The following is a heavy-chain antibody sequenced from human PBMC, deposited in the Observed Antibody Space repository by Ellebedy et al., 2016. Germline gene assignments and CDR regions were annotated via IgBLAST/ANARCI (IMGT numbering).Heavy chain of an antibody. CDR2: ISTSNGDT. CDR1: GYTFTRSG. Sequence: ASVKVSXXASGYTFTRSGITWVRQAPGQGLEWMGWISTSNGDTNYAQKLQGRVTMTTDPSTSTAYMELRSLRSDDTAVYYCARGNHYYDSSGYHDWGQGTLVTVSS. D-gene: IGHD3-22*01. CDR3: ARGNHYYDSSGYHD. V-gene: IGHV1-18*01. J-gene: IGHJ4*02.